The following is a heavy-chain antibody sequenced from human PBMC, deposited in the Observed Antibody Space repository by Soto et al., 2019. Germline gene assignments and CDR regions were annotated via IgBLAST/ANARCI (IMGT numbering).Heavy chain of an antibody. CDR3: ARGRQYYDILTGDNSYYGMDV. Sequence: SETLSLTCAVYGGSFSGYYWSWIRQPPGKGLEWIGEINHSGSTNYNPSLKSRVTISVDTSKNQFSLKLSSVTAADTAVYYCARGRQYYDILTGDNSYYGMDVWGQGTTVTVYS. D-gene: IGHD3-9*01. J-gene: IGHJ6*02. CDR1: GGSFSGYY. V-gene: IGHV4-34*01. CDR2: INHSGST.